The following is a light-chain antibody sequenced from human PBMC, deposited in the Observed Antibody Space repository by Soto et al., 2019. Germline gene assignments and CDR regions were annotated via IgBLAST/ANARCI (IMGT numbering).Light chain of an antibody. CDR1: ESLFGF. CDR3: QSYNDWPFA. CDR2: GVS. J-gene: IGKJ2*01. V-gene: IGKV3-15*01. Sequence: DIVLTQSPATLSVSPGDRVTLSCRASESLFGFLAWYQQKPGQAPRLLMYGVSTRATGNPARFSGGGSATAFTLTISSLQSEDSAFYFCQSYNDWPFASGLGTRLEI.